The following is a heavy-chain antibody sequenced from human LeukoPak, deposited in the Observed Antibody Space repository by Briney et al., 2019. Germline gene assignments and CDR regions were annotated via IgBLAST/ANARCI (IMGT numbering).Heavy chain of an antibody. CDR1: GYTFTGYY. CDR3: ARDLGIVGITGDY. Sequence: ASVKVSCKASGYTFTGYYMHWVRQAPGQGLEWMGRINPNSGGTNYAQKFQGRVTMTRDTSISTAYMELSRLRSDDTAVYYCARDLGIVGITGDYWGQGTLVTVSS. V-gene: IGHV1-2*06. CDR2: INPNSGGT. J-gene: IGHJ4*02. D-gene: IGHD1-26*01.